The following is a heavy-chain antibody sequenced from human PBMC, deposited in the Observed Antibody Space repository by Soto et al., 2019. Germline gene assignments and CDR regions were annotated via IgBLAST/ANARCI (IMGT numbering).Heavy chain of an antibody. D-gene: IGHD6-13*01. J-gene: IGHJ4*02. V-gene: IGHV4-31*03. Sequence: PSETLSLTCTVSGGSISSGGYYWSWIRQHPGKGLEWIGYIYYSGSTNYNPSLKSRVTISVDTSKNQFSLKLSSVTAADTAVYYCARGGDSSSWGNDYWGQGTLVTVSS. CDR3: ARGGDSSSWGNDY. CDR2: IYYSGST. CDR1: GGSISSGGYY.